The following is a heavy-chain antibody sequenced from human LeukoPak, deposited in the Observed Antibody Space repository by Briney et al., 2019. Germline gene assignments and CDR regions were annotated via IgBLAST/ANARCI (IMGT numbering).Heavy chain of an antibody. CDR2: INPSGGST. D-gene: IGHD5-24*01. V-gene: IGHV1-46*01. J-gene: IGHJ4*02. CDR3: AILYLEMATIFDY. CDR1: GYTFTSYY. Sequence: ASVKVSCKASGYTFTSYYMHWVRQAPGQGLEWMGIINPSGGSTSYAQKFQGRVTMTRDTSTSTVYMELSSLRSEDTDVYYCAILYLEMATIFDYWGQGTLVTVSS.